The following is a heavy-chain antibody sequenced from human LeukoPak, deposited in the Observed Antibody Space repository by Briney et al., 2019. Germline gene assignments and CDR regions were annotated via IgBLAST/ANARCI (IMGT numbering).Heavy chain of an antibody. CDR1: GGTFSSYA. CDR3: ARGVVTTAYVNFDY. D-gene: IGHD4-11*01. J-gene: IGHJ4*02. Sequence: SVKVSCKASGGTFSSYAISWVRQAPRQGLEWMGGIIPIFGTANYAQKFQGRVTITTDESTSTAYMELSSLRSEDTAVYYCARGVVTTAYVNFDYWGQGTLVTVSS. V-gene: IGHV1-69*05. CDR2: IIPIFGTA.